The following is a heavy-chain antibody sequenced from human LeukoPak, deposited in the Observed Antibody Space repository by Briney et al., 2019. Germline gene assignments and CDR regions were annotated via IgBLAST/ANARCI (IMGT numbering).Heavy chain of an antibody. V-gene: IGHV3-48*04. D-gene: IGHD2-21*02. CDR2: ISSSGGAI. Sequence: GGSLRLSCAVSGFSLKTYGMNWVRQAPGKGLEWIAQISSSGGAIYYADSVKGRFTISRDNAENSLYLQMNSLRAEDTAVYYCVRPPLVTAIAAFDIWGQGTMVTVSS. J-gene: IGHJ3*02. CDR1: GFSLKTYG. CDR3: VRPPLVTAIAAFDI.